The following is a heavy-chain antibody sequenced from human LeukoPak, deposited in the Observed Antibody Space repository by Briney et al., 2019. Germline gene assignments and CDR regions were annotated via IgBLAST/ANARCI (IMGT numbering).Heavy chain of an antibody. Sequence: GGSLRLSCAASGFTFSSYAMHWVRQAPGKGLEWVAVISYDGSNKYYADSVKGRFTISRDNSKNTLYLQMNSLRAEDTAVYYCASNPPGIAAAIYYCYYMDVWGKGTMVTVSS. CDR2: ISYDGSNK. CDR1: GFTFSSYA. CDR3: ASNPPGIAAAIYYCYYMDV. D-gene: IGHD6-13*01. J-gene: IGHJ6*03. V-gene: IGHV3-30*01.